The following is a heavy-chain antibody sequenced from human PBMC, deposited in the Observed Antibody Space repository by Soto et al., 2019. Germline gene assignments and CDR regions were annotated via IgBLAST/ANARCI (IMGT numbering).Heavy chain of an antibody. CDR2: ISPYNDNT. J-gene: IGHJ6*02. CDR3: ARSGWNSPYYAHGLDV. CDR1: GYIFTAYG. D-gene: IGHD6-19*01. V-gene: IGHV1-18*01. Sequence: ASVKVSCKASGYIFTAYGVTWVRQAQGQGLELLGWISPYNDNTHYGQNFQGRLTMTTEFSTGTAYMELTSLRSDDTAVYYCARSGWNSPYYAHGLDVWGQGTTVNVSS.